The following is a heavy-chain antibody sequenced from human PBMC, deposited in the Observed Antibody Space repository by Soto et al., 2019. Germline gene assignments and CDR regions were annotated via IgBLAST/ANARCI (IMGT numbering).Heavy chain of an antibody. J-gene: IGHJ4*02. D-gene: IGHD6-6*01. CDR1: GYSFTGYS. Sequence: ASVKVSCKASGYSFTGYSMHWVRQAPGQGLEWMGWISTDNGDTHYAEKIQGRITMTTDTSTSTAYMDLRSLTSDDTAVYYCARASTIAARREIDDWGQGTLVTVS. CDR3: ARASTIAARREIDD. CDR2: ISTDNGDT. V-gene: IGHV1-18*04.